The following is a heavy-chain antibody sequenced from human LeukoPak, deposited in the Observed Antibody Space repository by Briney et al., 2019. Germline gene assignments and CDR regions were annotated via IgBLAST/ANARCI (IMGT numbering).Heavy chain of an antibody. CDR2: IIPILGIA. D-gene: IGHD5-24*01. CDR1: GGTFSSYA. Sequence: SVKVSCKASGGTFSSYAISRVRQAPGQGLEWMGRIIPILGIANYAQKFQGRVTITADKSTSTAYMELSSLRSEDTAVYYCAREMATLNWFDPWGQGTLVTVSS. CDR3: AREMATLNWFDP. J-gene: IGHJ5*02. V-gene: IGHV1-69*04.